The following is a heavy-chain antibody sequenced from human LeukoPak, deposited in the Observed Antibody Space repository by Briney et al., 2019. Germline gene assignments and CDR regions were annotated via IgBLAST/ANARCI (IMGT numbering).Heavy chain of an antibody. D-gene: IGHD3-3*01. CDR2: INCGDGIL. CDR1: GNTFNFHY. V-gene: IGHV1-46*02. CDR3: ASEKNYDDKYFDS. J-gene: IGHJ4*02. Sequence: ASVKVSCKASGNTFNFHYMHWMRQAPGQGLERKGIINCGDGILGYAQTFQGRLTLTRDTSTSTVYMELSSLRSGDTAIYYCASEKNYDDKYFDSWGRGTVVTVSS.